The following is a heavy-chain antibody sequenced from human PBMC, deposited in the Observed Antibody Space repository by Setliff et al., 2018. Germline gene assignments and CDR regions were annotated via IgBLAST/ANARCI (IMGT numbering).Heavy chain of an antibody. CDR2: IKQDGSEK. V-gene: IGHV3-7*01. CDR1: GFTFSSYW. J-gene: IGHJ3*02. CDR3: ARDTYTIFGVVPSEAHAFDI. Sequence: GSLRLSCAASGFTFSSYWMTWVRQAPGKGLEWVANIKQDGSEKYYVDSVEGRFTISRDNSKNTLYLQMNSLRAEDTAVYYCARDTYTIFGVVPSEAHAFDIWGQGTMVTVSS. D-gene: IGHD3-3*01.